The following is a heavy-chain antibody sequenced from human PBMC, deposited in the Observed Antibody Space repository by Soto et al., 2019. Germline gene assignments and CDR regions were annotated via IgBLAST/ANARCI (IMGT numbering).Heavy chain of an antibody. CDR1: GGSMGSYY. J-gene: IGHJ6*02. CDR2: IYARGDT. D-gene: IGHD1-26*01. Sequence: SETLSLTCTVSGGSMGSYYWNWVRQPAGRGLEWIGRIYARGDTNYNPSLKSRVTMFVDRSTNEFSLRLTSVTAADTAVYYCAGIGEEVYYGMDVWGQGTTVTVSS. V-gene: IGHV4-4*07. CDR3: AGIGEEVYYGMDV.